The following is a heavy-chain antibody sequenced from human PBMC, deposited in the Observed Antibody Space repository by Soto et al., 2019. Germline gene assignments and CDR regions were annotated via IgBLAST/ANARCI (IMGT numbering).Heavy chain of an antibody. V-gene: IGHV1-46*03. CDR1: GYTFTSYY. J-gene: IGHJ4*02. CDR3: ARGYSYAQVDY. Sequence: ASVKVSCKASGYTFTSYYMHWVRQAPGQGLEWMGVINPSGGSTSYAQKFQGRVTMTTDTSTSTVYMGLSSLRSEDTAVYYCARGYSYAQVDYWGQGTLVTVSS. CDR2: INPSGGST. D-gene: IGHD5-18*01.